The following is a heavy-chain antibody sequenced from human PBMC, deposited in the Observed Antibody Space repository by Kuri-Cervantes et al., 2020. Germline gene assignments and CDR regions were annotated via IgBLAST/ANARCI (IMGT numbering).Heavy chain of an antibody. J-gene: IGHJ4*02. Sequence: ASVKVSCKASGYTFTGYYMHWVRQAPGQGLEWMGWINPNSGGTNYAQKFQGRVTMTRDTSISTAYMELSRLRPDDTAVYYCARDLRITMIPGGYWGQGTLVTVSS. V-gene: IGHV1-2*02. CDR1: GYTFTGYY. CDR3: ARDLRITMIPGGY. D-gene: IGHD3-22*01. CDR2: INPNSGGT.